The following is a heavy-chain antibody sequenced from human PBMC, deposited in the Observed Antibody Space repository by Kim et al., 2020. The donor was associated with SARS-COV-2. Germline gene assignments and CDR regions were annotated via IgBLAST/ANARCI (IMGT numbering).Heavy chain of an antibody. CDR1: GGTFSSYA. J-gene: IGHJ6*03. CDR2: IIPILGIA. D-gene: IGHD1-7*01. Sequence: SVKGSCKASGGTFSSYAISWGRQAPGQGLEWMGMIIPILGIANYAQQFQGRVTISADKSTSTAYMELSSLRSEDTAVYYCAREVYNWNYGLTYYYYYYMDVWGKGTTVTVSS. V-gene: IGHV1-69*04. CDR3: AREVYNWNYGLTYYYYYYMDV.